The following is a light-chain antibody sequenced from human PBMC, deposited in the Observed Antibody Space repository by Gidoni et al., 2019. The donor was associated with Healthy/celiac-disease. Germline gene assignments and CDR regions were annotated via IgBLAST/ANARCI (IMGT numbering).Light chain of an antibody. CDR1: QGINSA. V-gene: IGKV1-13*02. Sequence: AIQLNQSPSSLSASVGDRVTITCRASQGINSAIAWYQQKPGKAPDLLIYHASALESGVPSRFSGSGAGTDFTLTISSLQPEDFSTYYCHHSTSYPQTFGQGTKVEIK. J-gene: IGKJ1*01. CDR2: HAS. CDR3: HHSTSYPQT.